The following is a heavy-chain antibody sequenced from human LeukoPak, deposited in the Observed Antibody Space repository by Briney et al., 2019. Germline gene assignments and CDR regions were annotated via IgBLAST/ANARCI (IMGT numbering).Heavy chain of an antibody. Sequence: SETLSLTCTVSGGSISSYFWSWIRQPPGKGLEWIGYIYYTGTTSYNPSLNSRVTISVDTSKSQFSLNLSSVTAADTAVYYCARGRGSSWYYFDSWGQGTLVTVSS. CDR2: IYYTGTT. D-gene: IGHD6-13*01. V-gene: IGHV4-59*12. CDR1: GGSISSYF. CDR3: ARGRGSSWYYFDS. J-gene: IGHJ4*02.